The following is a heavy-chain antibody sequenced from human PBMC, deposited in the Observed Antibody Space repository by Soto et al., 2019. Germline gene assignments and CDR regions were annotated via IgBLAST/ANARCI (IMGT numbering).Heavy chain of an antibody. V-gene: IGHV3-23*01. D-gene: IGHD2-2*02. CDR1: GFDFNKYA. Sequence: LRLSCAAFGFDFNKYAMTWVRQAPWKGLQWVSSITSNGDSTYYADSVKGRFTTSRDNSKNTLYLQMNSLRADDTAVIYCAKDSPSYTTSPFYFDSWGQGTLVTVSS. CDR2: ITSNGDST. J-gene: IGHJ4*02. CDR3: AKDSPSYTTSPFYFDS.